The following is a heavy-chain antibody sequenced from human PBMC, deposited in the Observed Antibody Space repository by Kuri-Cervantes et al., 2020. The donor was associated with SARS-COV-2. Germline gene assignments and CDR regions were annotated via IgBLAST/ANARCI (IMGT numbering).Heavy chain of an antibody. CDR1: GFTFSSYA. D-gene: IGHD6-13*01. CDR3: AKDRYSSTTGYYYYYMDV. Sequence: GGSLRLSCAASGFTFSSYAMSWVREAPGKGLEWVAAISSGSYITHYADSVKGRFTISRDNSKNTLYLQMNSLRAEDTAVYYCAKDRYSSTTGYYYYYMDVWGKGTTVTVSS. CDR2: ISSGSYIT. J-gene: IGHJ6*03. V-gene: IGHV3-23*01.